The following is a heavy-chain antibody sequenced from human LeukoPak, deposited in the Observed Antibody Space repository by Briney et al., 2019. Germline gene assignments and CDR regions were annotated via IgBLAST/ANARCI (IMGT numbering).Heavy chain of an antibody. Sequence: GGSLRLSCATSGFTFSSYRMHWVRQAPGKGLVWVSRINGDGSTTNYADSVKGRFTISRDSAKNTLYLQMNSLRAEDTAVYYCARTTYYFDYWGQGTLVTVSS. CDR1: GFTFSSYR. J-gene: IGHJ4*02. CDR2: INGDGSTT. D-gene: IGHD1-1*01. V-gene: IGHV3-74*01. CDR3: ARTTYYFDY.